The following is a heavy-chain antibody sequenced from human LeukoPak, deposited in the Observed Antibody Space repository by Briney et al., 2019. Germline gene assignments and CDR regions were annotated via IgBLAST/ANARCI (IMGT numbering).Heavy chain of an antibody. D-gene: IGHD3-3*01. J-gene: IGHJ4*02. CDR2: IYYSGST. CDR1: GGSISSGDYY. V-gene: IGHV4-30-4*08. Sequence: PSQTLSLTCTVSGGSISSGDYYWSWIRQPPGKGLEWIGYIYYSGSTYYNPSLKSRVTISVDTSKNQFSLKLSSVTAADTAVYYCARVAFPFGVVIITPGTFDYWGQGTLVTVSS. CDR3: ARVAFPFGVVIITPGTFDY.